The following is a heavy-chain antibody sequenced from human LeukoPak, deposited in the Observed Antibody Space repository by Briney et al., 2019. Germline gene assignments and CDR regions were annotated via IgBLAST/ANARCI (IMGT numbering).Heavy chain of an antibody. CDR3: ARGTSGRVNYYYYYYMDV. CDR2: IYYSGST. CDR1: GGSISSHY. V-gene: IGHV4-59*11. D-gene: IGHD3-10*01. J-gene: IGHJ6*03. Sequence: SETLSLTCTVSGGSISSHYWSWIRQPPGKGLEWIGYIYYSGSTNYNPSLKSRVTISVDTSKNQFSLKLSSVTAADTAVYYCARGTSGRVNYYYYYYMDVWGKGTTVTVSS.